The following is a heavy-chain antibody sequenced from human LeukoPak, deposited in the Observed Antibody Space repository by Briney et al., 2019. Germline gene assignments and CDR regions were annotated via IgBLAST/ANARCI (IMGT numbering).Heavy chain of an antibody. CDR3: ARRRCSGSSCQSYYFDF. Sequence: RASVKVSCKASEYTFTGYYMHWVRQAPGQGLEWMGWINPNTGDTNYAQKFQGRVTMTGDTSIITAYMELSRLRSDDTAVYYCARRRCSGSSCQSYYFDFWGQGTLVTVSS. V-gene: IGHV1-2*02. CDR2: INPNTGDT. CDR1: EYTFTGYY. D-gene: IGHD2-15*01. J-gene: IGHJ4*02.